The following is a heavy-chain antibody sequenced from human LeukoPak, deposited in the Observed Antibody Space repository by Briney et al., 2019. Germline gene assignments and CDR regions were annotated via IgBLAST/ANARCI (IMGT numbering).Heavy chain of an antibody. V-gene: IGHV3-64*02. CDR1: GFTFSSYA. J-gene: IGHJ6*04. Sequence: GGSLRLSCAASGFTFSSYAMYWVRQAPGRGLEYVSAISSNGGSTYYADSVKGRFTISRDNSKNMLYLQMGSLRAEDMAMYYCARGDYGDFSHYYYYGMDVWGKGTTVTVSS. CDR3: ARGDYGDFSHYYYYGMDV. CDR2: ISSNGGST. D-gene: IGHD4-17*01.